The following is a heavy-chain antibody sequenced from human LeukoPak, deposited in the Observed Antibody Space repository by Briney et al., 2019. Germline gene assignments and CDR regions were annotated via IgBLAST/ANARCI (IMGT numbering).Heavy chain of an antibody. CDR1: GFTFSTYA. D-gene: IGHD5-18*01. CDR2: LSGSGGTT. J-gene: IGHJ4*02. V-gene: IGHV3-23*01. Sequence: PGGSLRLSCAASGFTFSTYAMSWVRQAPGKGLEWVSGLSGSGGTTHHADSVKGRFTISRDNAKNTLYLEMNSLRAEDTALYYCAPEGGSSYDYWGQGTLVTVSS. CDR3: APEGGSSYDY.